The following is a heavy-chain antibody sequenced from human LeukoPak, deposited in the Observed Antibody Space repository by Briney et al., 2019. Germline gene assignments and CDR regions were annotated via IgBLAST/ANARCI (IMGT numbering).Heavy chain of an antibody. CDR2: MNPNSGNT. J-gene: IGHJ6*02. V-gene: IGHV1-8*01. CDR1: GYTFTSYD. D-gene: IGHD2-15*01. CDR3: ARIVVVAATYYYYGMDV. Sequence: ASVKVSCKASGYTFTSYDINWVRQATGQGLEWMGWMNPNSGNTGYAQKFQGRVTMTRNTSISTAYMELSSLRSEDTAVYYCARIVVVAATYYYYGMDVWGQGTTVTVSS.